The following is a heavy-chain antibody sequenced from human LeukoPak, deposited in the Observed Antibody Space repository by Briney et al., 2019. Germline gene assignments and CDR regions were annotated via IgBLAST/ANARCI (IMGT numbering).Heavy chain of an antibody. J-gene: IGHJ6*03. CDR1: GGSISSYY. Sequence: SETLSLSCTDSGGSISSYYWSWIRQTPGKGLEWIWRIYTSGSTNYNPTLKSRVTMSGDTSKNQYSLKLSSVTAADTAVYYCARDYGENYYYYYMDVWGKGTTVTVSS. D-gene: IGHD4-17*01. CDR3: ARDYGENYYYYYMDV. V-gene: IGHV4-4*07. CDR2: IYTSGST.